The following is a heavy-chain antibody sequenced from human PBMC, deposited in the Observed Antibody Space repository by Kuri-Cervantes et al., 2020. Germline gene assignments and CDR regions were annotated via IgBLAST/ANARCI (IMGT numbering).Heavy chain of an antibody. V-gene: IGHV3-13*01. D-gene: IGHD3-16*02. CDR1: GFTFSSYW. Sequence: GGSLRLACAASGFTFSSYWMSWVRQAPGKGLEWVSAIGTAGDTYYPGSVKGRFTISRENAKNSLYLQMNSLRAGDTAVYYCTRAEEYDYVWGSYRYTAGAFDIWGQGTMVTVSS. J-gene: IGHJ3*02. CDR3: TRAEEYDYVWGSYRYTAGAFDI. CDR2: IGTAGDT.